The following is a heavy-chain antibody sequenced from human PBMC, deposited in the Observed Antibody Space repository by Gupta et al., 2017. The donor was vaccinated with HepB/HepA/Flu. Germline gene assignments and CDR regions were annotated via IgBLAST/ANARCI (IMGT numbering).Heavy chain of an antibody. Sequence: QVQLVESGGGVVQPGRSLRLSCAASGFPFSTYGMHWVRQAPGKGLDWVAVISYDGSNKYYADSVKGRFTISRDNSKNTLYLQVLSLRAEDTAVYYCAKAISAYLYYFDYWGQGTLVTVSS. V-gene: IGHV3-30*18. CDR1: GFPFSTYG. CDR2: ISYDGSNK. CDR3: AKAISAYLYYFDY. J-gene: IGHJ4*02. D-gene: IGHD3-16*01.